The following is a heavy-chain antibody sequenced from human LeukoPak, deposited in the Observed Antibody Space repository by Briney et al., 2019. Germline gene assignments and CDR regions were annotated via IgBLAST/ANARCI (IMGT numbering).Heavy chain of an antibody. CDR2: IIPIFGTA. CDR1: GGTFSSYA. V-gene: IGHV1-69*13. CDR3: ARGPSGYHNT. Sequence: GASVKVSCKASGGTFSSYAINWVRQAPGQGLEWMGGIIPIFGTANYAQKFQGRVTITADESTSTAYMELSSLRSEDTAVYYCARGPSGYHNTGGQGTLVTVSS. J-gene: IGHJ4*02. D-gene: IGHD5-12*01.